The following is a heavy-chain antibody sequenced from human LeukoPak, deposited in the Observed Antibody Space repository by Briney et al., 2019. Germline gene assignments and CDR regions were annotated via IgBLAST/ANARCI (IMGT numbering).Heavy chain of an antibody. V-gene: IGHV4-59*01. CDR1: GGSISSYY. CDR3: ASTYYYGSGTYGVFDD. D-gene: IGHD3-10*01. J-gene: IGHJ4*02. Sequence: SETLSLTCTVSGGSISSYYWSWIRQPPGKGLEWIGYIYYIGSTNYNPSLKSRVTISVDTSKNQFSLKLSSVTAADTAVYYCASTYYYGSGTYGVFDDWGQGTLVTVSS. CDR2: IYYIGST.